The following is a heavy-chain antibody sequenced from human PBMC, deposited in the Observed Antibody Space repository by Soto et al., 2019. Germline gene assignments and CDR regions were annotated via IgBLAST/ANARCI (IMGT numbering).Heavy chain of an antibody. J-gene: IGHJ4*02. V-gene: IGHV3-53*01. CDR2: IYNNDDT. CDR1: GFTVSDNY. CDR3: AKDAAADVGGY. Sequence: LRLSCAASGFTVSDNYMSWVRQAPGKGLQWVSVIYNNDDTYYADSVKGRFTISRDNSKNTLYLHMNILRVEGTAVYYCAKDAAADVGGYWGQGTLVTVSS. D-gene: IGHD6-13*01.